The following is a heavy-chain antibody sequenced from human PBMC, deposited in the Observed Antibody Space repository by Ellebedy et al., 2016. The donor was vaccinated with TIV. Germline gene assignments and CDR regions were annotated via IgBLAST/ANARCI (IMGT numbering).Heavy chain of an antibody. Sequence: ASVKVSCKASGGTFSSYAISWVRQAPGQGLEWMGRIIPILGIANYAQKFQGRVTITADKSTSTAYMELSSLRSEDTAVYYCARDRDSSSSGNWFDPWGQGTLVTVSS. J-gene: IGHJ5*02. CDR1: GGTFSSYA. D-gene: IGHD6-6*01. CDR2: IIPILGIA. V-gene: IGHV1-69*04. CDR3: ARDRDSSSSGNWFDP.